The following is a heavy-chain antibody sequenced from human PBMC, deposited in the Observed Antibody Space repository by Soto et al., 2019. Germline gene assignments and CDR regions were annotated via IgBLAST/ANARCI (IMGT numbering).Heavy chain of an antibody. D-gene: IGHD3-3*01. CDR3: ARRAGHRFLVGGWFDP. CDR1: GFTFSSYW. Sequence: HPGGSLRLSXAASGFTFSSYWMSWVRQAPGKGLEWVANIKQDGSEKYYVDSVKGRFTISRDNAKNSLYLQMNSLRAEDTAVYYCARRAGHRFLVGGWFDPWGQGTLVTVSS. V-gene: IGHV3-7*01. J-gene: IGHJ5*02. CDR2: IKQDGSEK.